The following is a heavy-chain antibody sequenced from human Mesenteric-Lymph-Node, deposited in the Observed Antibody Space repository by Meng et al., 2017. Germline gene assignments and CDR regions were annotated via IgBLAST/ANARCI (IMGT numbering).Heavy chain of an antibody. D-gene: IGHD1-14*01. CDR2: IYYSGST. Sequence: GSLRLSCTVSGGSISSYYWSWIRQPPGKGLEWIGYIYYSGSTNYNPSLKSRVTISVDTSKNQFSLKLSSVTAADTAVYYCARAETMMDAFDIWGQGTMVTVSS. CDR1: GGSISSYY. CDR3: ARAETMMDAFDI. V-gene: IGHV4-59*12. J-gene: IGHJ3*02.